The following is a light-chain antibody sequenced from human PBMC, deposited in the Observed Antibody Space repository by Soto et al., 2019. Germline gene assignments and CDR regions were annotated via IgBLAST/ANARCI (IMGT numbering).Light chain of an antibody. CDR2: GAS. CDR1: QSVTTSY. CDR3: QQYGSSPLT. V-gene: IGKV3-20*01. J-gene: IGKJ4*01. Sequence: EIVLTQSPGTLSLSPGERATLSCRASQSVTTSYLAWYQQKPGQAPRLLIYGASSRATGIPDRFTGSGSGTDFPRTIGRLEPEDFAVYYCQQYGSSPLTFGGGTKVEIK.